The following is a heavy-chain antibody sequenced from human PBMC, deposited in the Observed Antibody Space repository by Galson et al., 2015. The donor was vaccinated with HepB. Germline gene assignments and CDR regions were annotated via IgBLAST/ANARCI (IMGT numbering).Heavy chain of an antibody. Sequence: SLRLSCAASGFTFSSYAMSWVRQAPGKGLEWVSAISGSGGSTYYADSVKSRFTISRDNSKNTLYLQMNSLRAEDTAVYYCAREGRGSFYYYYGMDVWGQGTTVTVSS. CDR3: AREGRGSFYYYYGMDV. D-gene: IGHD3-10*01. CDR1: GFTFSSYA. V-gene: IGHV3-23*01. J-gene: IGHJ6*02. CDR2: ISGSGGST.